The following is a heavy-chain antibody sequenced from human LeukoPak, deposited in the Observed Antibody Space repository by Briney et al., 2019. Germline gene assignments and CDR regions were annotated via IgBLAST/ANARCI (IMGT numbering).Heavy chain of an antibody. J-gene: IGHJ4*02. CDR3: ASSEALEWYFDY. V-gene: IGHV1-46*01. CDR1: GYTFTSYY. CDR2: INPSGGST. D-gene: IGHD3-3*01. Sequence: ASVKVSCKASGYTFTSYYMHSVRQAPGQGLEWMGIINPSGGSTSYAQKFQGRVTMTRDTSTSTVYMELSSLRSEDTAVYYCASSEALEWYFDYWGQGTLVTVSS.